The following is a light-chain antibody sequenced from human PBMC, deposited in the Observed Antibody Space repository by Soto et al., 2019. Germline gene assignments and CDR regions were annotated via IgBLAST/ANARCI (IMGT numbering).Light chain of an antibody. Sequence: EIVLTQSPGTLSLSPGERATLSCRASQSASSSYLAWYQQKPGQAPSLLIYGASTGATGIPDRFSGSGSGTDFTLTISRLEPEDFAVYYCQQYGSSRITFGGGTKVDIK. CDR2: GAS. V-gene: IGKV3-20*01. CDR3: QQYGSSRIT. J-gene: IGKJ4*01. CDR1: QSASSSY.